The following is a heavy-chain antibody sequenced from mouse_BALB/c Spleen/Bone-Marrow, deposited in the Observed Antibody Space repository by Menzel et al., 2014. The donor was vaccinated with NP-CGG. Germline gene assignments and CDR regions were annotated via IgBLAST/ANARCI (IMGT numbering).Heavy chain of an antibody. CDR1: GFSLTNYG. D-gene: IGHD2-14*01. Sequence: VMLVESGPGLVAPSQSLSITCTVSGFSLTNYGVNWVRQPPGKGLEWLGMIWGDGSTDYNSALKSRLGISKDNSKSQLFLKMNSLQTDGTARYYCARDNHRYAMDYWGQGTSVTVSS. CDR3: ARDNHRYAMDY. V-gene: IGHV2-6-7*01. J-gene: IGHJ4*01. CDR2: IWGDGST.